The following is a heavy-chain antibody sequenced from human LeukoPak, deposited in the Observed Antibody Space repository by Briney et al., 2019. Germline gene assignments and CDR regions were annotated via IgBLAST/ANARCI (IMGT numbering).Heavy chain of an antibody. CDR2: ISGSVGST. V-gene: IGHV3-23*01. D-gene: IGHD3-3*01. CDR3: AKDPLRVTIFGVVNEHDY. Sequence: GGSLRLSCAASGFTFSSYAMSWVRQAPGKGLEWVSAISGSVGSTDYADSVKGRVTISRDNSKNTLCLQMNSLRAEDTAVYYCAKDPLRVTIFGVVNEHDYWGQGTLVTVSS. J-gene: IGHJ4*02. CDR1: GFTFSSYA.